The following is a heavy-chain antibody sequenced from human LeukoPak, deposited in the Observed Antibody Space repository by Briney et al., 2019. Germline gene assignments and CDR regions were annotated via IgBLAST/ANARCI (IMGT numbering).Heavy chain of an antibody. CDR1: GFTFSSYA. Sequence: PGGSLRLSCAASGFTFSSYAMSWVRQAPGKGLEWVSAISGSGCSTYYADSVKRRFTISRHNSKNTLHLQMNSLRAEDTAVYYCAKVLYFVWLLFWYFDYWGQGTLVTVSS. J-gene: IGHJ4*02. V-gene: IGHV3-23*01. CDR2: ISGSGCST. CDR3: AKVLYFVWLLFWYFDY. D-gene: IGHD3-9*01.